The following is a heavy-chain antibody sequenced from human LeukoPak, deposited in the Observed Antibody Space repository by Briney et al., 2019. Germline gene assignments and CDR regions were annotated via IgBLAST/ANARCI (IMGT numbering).Heavy chain of an antibody. CDR3: AGYCGGDCYAPDNFDY. CDR1: SGSFSGYY. V-gene: IGHV4-34*01. J-gene: IGHJ4*02. CDR2: INHSGST. D-gene: IGHD2-21*02. Sequence: SETLSLTCAVYSGSFSGYYWSWLRQPPGKGLEWIGEINHSGSTNYNPSLKSRVTISVDTSKNPFSLKLSSVTAADTAVYYCAGYCGGDCYAPDNFDYWGQGTLVTVSS.